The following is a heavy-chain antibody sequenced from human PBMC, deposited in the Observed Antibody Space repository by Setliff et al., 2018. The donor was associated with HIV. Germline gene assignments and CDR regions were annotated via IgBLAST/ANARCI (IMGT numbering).Heavy chain of an antibody. Sequence: ESLKISCAASDFDISTNYMRWIRQAPGKGLECVSVMYKDGSTFYADSVKGRFTTSRDNSNNVLFLQMNSLRAEDTALYYCAAGHYGAWGQGILVTVSS. J-gene: IGHJ4*02. CDR1: DFDISTNY. V-gene: IGHV3-53*01. CDR3: AAGHYGA. CDR2: MYKDGST. D-gene: IGHD4-17*01.